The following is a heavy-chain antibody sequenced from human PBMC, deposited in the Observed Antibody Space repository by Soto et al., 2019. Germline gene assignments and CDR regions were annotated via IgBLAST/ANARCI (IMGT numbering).Heavy chain of an antibody. J-gene: IGHJ4*02. CDR1: GFSFSGSG. Sequence: GGSLRLSCAASGFSFSGSGVHWVRQPSGKGLEWVGRVRSKPHGYATAYAASVRGRFTISRDDSKNEAYLQMNSLKTEDTAVYYCTRLSGDSGTCFDYWGQGTLVTVSS. D-gene: IGHD4-17*01. CDR3: TRLSGDSGTCFDY. V-gene: IGHV3-73*01. CDR2: VRSKPHGYAT.